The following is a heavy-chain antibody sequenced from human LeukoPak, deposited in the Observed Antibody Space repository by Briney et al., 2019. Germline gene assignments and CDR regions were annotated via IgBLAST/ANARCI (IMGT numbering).Heavy chain of an antibody. Sequence: GGSLRLSCAASGFTFSDYYMNWIRQTPGKGLEWVSYICSSSGYTNYADSVKGRFTISRDNAKNSLYLQMNSLRAEDTAVYYCARAHSHYDSSGYYAFDYWGQGTLVTVSS. J-gene: IGHJ4*02. CDR2: ICSSSGYT. V-gene: IGHV3-11*05. CDR3: ARAHSHYDSSGYYAFDY. D-gene: IGHD3-22*01. CDR1: GFTFSDYY.